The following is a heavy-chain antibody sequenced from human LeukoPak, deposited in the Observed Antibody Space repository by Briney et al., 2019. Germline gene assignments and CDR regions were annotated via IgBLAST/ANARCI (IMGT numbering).Heavy chain of an antibody. D-gene: IGHD2-21*01. Sequence: PGGSLRLSCAASGFTFSSYGMHWVRQAPGKGLGWVAFIRYDGSNKYYADSVKGRFTISRDDSKNTLYLQMNSLRAEDTAVYYCAKDPCGGDCYSSYYFDYWGQGTLVTVSS. CDR2: IRYDGSNK. CDR1: GFTFSSYG. CDR3: AKDPCGGDCYSSYYFDY. J-gene: IGHJ4*02. V-gene: IGHV3-30*02.